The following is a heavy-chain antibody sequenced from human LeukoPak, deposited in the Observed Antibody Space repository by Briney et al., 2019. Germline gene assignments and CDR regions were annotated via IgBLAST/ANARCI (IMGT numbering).Heavy chain of an antibody. CDR2: IKQDGSEI. Sequence: GGSLRLSCAASGFTFSSYWMSWVRQAPEKGLEWVANIKQDGSEIYYVDSVKGRFTISRDNTKNSPYLQMNSLRAEDTAVYYCARPKGSGSYSYYYYGMDVWGQGTTVTVSS. D-gene: IGHD1-26*01. V-gene: IGHV3-7*01. CDR1: GFTFSSYW. J-gene: IGHJ6*02. CDR3: ARPKGSGSYSYYYYGMDV.